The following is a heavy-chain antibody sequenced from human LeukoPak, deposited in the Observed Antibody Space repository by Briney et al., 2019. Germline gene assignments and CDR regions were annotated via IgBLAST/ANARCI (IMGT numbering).Heavy chain of an antibody. CDR1: GGSISSYY. V-gene: IGHV4-59*01. CDR3: ARGGARGVMVDY. J-gene: IGHJ4*02. D-gene: IGHD3-10*01. CDR2: ICYSGST. Sequence: SETLSLTCTVSGGSISSYYWSWIRQPPGKGLEWIGYICYSGSTNYNPSLKSRVTISVDTSKNQFSLKLSSVTAADTAVYYCARGGARGVMVDYWGQGTLVTVSS.